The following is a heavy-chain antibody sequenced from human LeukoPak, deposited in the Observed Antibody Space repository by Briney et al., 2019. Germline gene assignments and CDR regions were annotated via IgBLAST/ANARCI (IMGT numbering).Heavy chain of an antibody. D-gene: IGHD3-9*01. CDR3: ARSPSYDILTGYNY. V-gene: IGHV4-59*08. CDR1: GGSISSYY. CDR2: IYHSGST. J-gene: IGHJ4*02. Sequence: SETLSLTCTVSGGSISSYYWSWIRQPPGKGLEWIGYIYHSGSTNYNPSLKSRVTISVDTSKNQFSLKLSSVTAADTAVYYCARSPSYDILTGYNYWGQGTLVTVSS.